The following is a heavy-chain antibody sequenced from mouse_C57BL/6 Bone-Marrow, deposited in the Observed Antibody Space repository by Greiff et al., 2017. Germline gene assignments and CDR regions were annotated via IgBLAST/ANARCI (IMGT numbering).Heavy chain of an antibody. J-gene: IGHJ2*01. V-gene: IGHV5-9-1*02. Sequence: EVKVVESGEGLVKPGGSLKLSCAASGFTFSSYAMSWVRQTPEKRLEWVAYISSGGDYIYYADTVKGRFTISRDNSRNTLYLQMSRLKSEDTAMYYGTRGGGNWDFDYWGQGTTLTVSS. CDR1: GFTFSSYA. D-gene: IGHD4-1*01. CDR3: TRGGGNWDFDY. CDR2: ISSGGDYI.